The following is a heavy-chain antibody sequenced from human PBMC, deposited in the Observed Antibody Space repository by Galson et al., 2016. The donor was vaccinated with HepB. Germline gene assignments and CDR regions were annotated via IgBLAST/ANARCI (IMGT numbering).Heavy chain of an antibody. V-gene: IGHV4-59*01. CDR3: ARDDSGGWYGFHYGMDV. Sequence: SETLSLTCTVSGAFISGYYLSWIRQPPGKGLEWIGYIYYSGRTNYNPSLKSRVTISVDTSKNQFSLKLSSVTAADTAVYYCARDDSGGWYGFHYGMDVWGQGTTVTVSS. CDR1: GAFISGYY. D-gene: IGHD6-19*01. CDR2: IYYSGRT. J-gene: IGHJ6*02.